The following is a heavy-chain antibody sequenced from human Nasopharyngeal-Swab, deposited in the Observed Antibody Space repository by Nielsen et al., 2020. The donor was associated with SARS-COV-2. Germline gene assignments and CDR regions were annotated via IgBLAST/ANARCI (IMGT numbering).Heavy chain of an antibody. CDR1: GVSFSGYH. CDR2: ITRSGNT. CDR3: ARVNNGGGIVPASYSFFMDV. D-gene: IGHD2-2*01. J-gene: IGHJ6*03. Sequence: SETLSLTCSLNGVSFSGYHWGWIRQSPGKRQEWIGDITRSGNTNYNPALKSRVIMSVATSKDEFSLKLTSVTAADTAIYFCARVNNGGGIVPASYSFFMDVWGRGTSVAVSS. V-gene: IGHV4-34*01.